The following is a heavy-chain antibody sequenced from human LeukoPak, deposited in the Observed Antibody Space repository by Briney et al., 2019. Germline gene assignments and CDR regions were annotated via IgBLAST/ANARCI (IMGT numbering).Heavy chain of an antibody. CDR1: GYVFTNYW. J-gene: IGHJ4*02. Sequence: GESLKISCKASGYVFTNYWIGWVRQMPGKGLEWMGIIYPRDSDTRYSPSFQGQVTVSADKSISTAYLQWNTLEASDTAMYYCARRQYSGYDFDFWGQGTLVTVSS. V-gene: IGHV5-51*01. CDR3: ARRQYSGYDFDF. CDR2: IYPRDSDT. D-gene: IGHD5-12*01.